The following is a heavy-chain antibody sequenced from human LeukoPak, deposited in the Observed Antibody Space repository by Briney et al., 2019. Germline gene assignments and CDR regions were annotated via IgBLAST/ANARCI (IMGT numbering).Heavy chain of an antibody. V-gene: IGHV4-59*12. CDR2: IYYSGST. D-gene: IGHD3-16*02. Sequence: SETLSLTCTVSGGSISSYYWSWIRQPPGKGLEWIGSIYYSGSTYYNPSLKSRVTISVDTSKNQFSLKLSSVTAADTAVYYCARELRLGELSLVRFDPWGQGTLVTVSS. CDR3: ARELRLGELSLVRFDP. CDR1: GGSISSYY. J-gene: IGHJ5*02.